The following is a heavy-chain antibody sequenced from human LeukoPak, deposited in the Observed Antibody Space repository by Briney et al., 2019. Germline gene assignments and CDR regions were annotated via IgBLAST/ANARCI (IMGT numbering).Heavy chain of an antibody. D-gene: IGHD3-22*01. CDR3: ARDLSPYYYDSSGYYRHWFDP. J-gene: IGHJ5*02. CDR2: ISSSSSYI. CDR1: GFTFSSYS. V-gene: IGHV3-21*01. Sequence: GGSLRLSCAASGFTFSSYSMNWVRQAPGKGLEWVSSISSSSSYIYYADSVKGRFTISRDNAKNSLYLQMNSLRAEDTAVYYCARDLSPYYYDSSGYYRHWFDPWGQGTLVTVPS.